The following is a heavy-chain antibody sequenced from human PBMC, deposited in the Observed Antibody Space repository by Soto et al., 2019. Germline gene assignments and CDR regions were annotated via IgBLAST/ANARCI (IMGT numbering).Heavy chain of an antibody. CDR2: FNPILSFS. Sequence: QVQLVQSGAEVKKPGSSVKDSCKASGDTFNFYTINWVRQAPGLGLEWMGRFNPILSFSNSALKFQGRVTLTADKSTSTAYMVLSSLRSEDTAIYYCATSFGSGSRAFDYWGQGALVTVSS. CDR3: ATSFGSGSRAFDY. J-gene: IGHJ4*02. CDR1: GDTFNFYT. V-gene: IGHV1-69*02. D-gene: IGHD3-10*01.